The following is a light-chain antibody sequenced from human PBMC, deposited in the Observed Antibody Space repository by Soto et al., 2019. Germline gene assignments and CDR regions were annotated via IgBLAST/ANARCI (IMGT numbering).Light chain of an antibody. Sequence: EIVLTQSPVTLSLSPGERATLSCRASQSIGSYLAWYQQKPGQAPRLLMYDASNRASGIPARFSGSGSGTDFTLPISSLEPADFAVYYCQQRTNWPSLTFGGGTKVEIK. V-gene: IGKV3-11*01. CDR3: QQRTNWPSLT. CDR2: DAS. J-gene: IGKJ4*01. CDR1: QSIGSY.